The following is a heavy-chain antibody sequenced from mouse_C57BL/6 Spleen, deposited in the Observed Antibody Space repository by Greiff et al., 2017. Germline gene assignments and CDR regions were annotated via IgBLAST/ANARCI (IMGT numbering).Heavy chain of an antibody. CDR2: IDPSDSYT. V-gene: IGHV1-59*01. J-gene: IGHJ2*01. CDR3: ARKGDYGNYVSNY. Sequence: QVQLQQPGAELVRPGTSVKLSCKASGYTFTSYWMHWVKQRPGQGLEWIGVIDPSDSYTNYNQKFKGKATLTVDTSSSTAYMQLSSLTSEDSAVYYCARKGDYGNYVSNYWGQGTTLTVSS. D-gene: IGHD2-1*01. CDR1: GYTFTSYW.